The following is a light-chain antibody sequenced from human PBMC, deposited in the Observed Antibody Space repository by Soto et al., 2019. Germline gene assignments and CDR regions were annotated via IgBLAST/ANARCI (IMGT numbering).Light chain of an antibody. CDR2: EVS. Sequence: QSVRTKPASVTGSPGQSVTISCTGTSTDFVSYNRVSWYQQPPGTAPKLMIYEVSKRPSGVPDRFSGSKSGNTASLTISGLQAADEADYYCSLYTSENAYVFGTGTKVTVL. V-gene: IGLV2-18*01. J-gene: IGLJ1*01. CDR1: STDFVSYNR. CDR3: SLYTSENAYV.